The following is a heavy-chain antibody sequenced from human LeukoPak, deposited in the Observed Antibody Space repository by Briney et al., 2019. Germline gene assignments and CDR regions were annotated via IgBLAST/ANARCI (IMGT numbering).Heavy chain of an antibody. CDR1: GGSFSGYY. CDR3: ARRCLLLRLMDY. CDR2: INYSGST. Sequence: PSETLSLTCAVYGGSFSGYYWSWVRQPPGKGLEWGGEINYSGSTNYNPSLKRRVTISVDTYKNQFSLKLSSVTAADTAVYYCARRCLLLRLMDYWGQGTLVTVSS. D-gene: IGHD3-22*01. V-gene: IGHV4-34*01. J-gene: IGHJ4*02.